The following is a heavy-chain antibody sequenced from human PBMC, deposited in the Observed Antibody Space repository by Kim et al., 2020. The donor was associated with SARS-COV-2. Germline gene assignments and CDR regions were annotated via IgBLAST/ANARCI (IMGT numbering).Heavy chain of an antibody. J-gene: IGHJ3*02. CDR3: ARAGNTIFGVEQIFYI. CDR1: GGSISSYY. V-gene: IGHV4-59*01. CDR2: IYYSGST. D-gene: IGHD3-3*01. Sequence: SETLSLTCTVSGGSISSYYWSWIRQPPGKGLEWIGYIYYSGSTNYNPSLKSRVTISVDTSKNQFSLKLSSVTAADTAVYYCARAGNTIFGVEQIFYIWGQGTMVTVSS.